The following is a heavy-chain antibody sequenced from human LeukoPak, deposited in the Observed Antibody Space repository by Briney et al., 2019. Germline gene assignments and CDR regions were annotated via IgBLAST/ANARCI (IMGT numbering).Heavy chain of an antibody. CDR3: AKVQLYDFWSGYPEDY. Sequence: GGSLRLSCAASGFTFSSYAMSWVRQAPGKGLEWVSAISGSGGSTYYADSVKGRFTISRDNSKNTLYLQMNSLRAEDTAVYYCAKVQLYDFWSGYPEDYWGQGTLVTVSS. V-gene: IGHV3-23*01. CDR2: ISGSGGST. D-gene: IGHD3-3*01. CDR1: GFTFSSYA. J-gene: IGHJ4*02.